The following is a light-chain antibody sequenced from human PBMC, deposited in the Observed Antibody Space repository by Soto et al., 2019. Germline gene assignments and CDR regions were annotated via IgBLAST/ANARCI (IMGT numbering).Light chain of an antibody. V-gene: IGLV2-8*01. J-gene: IGLJ1*01. CDR3: LSHAGSSNV. Sequence: QSVLTQPPSASGSPGQSVAISCTGTSRDVGASDYVSWYQQHSGKAPKLLLYEVNKRPSGVPDRFSGSKSGNTASLTVSARQADDEADYYCLSHAGSSNVLGTGTKLTVL. CDR1: SRDVGASDY. CDR2: EVN.